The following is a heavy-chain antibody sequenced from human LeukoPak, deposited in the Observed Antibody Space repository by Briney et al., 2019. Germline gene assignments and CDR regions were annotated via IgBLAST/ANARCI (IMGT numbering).Heavy chain of an antibody. J-gene: IGHJ6*03. Sequence: PGGSLRLSCVALEFSFDTYWMSWVRQAPGKGPEWVANINEDGSEKHYVGSVRGRFTISRDNADNSLHLQMNSLRPEDMAVYYCARGETMDVWGKGTTVTVSS. V-gene: IGHV3-7*01. CDR2: INEDGSEK. D-gene: IGHD5-24*01. CDR1: EFSFDTYW. CDR3: ARGETMDV.